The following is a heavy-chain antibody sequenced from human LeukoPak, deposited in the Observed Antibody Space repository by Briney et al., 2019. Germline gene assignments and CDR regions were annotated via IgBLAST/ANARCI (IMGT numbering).Heavy chain of an antibody. CDR2: ISGSGGST. J-gene: IGHJ4*02. V-gene: IGHV3-23*01. Sequence: GGSLRLSCAASGFTFSSYAMSWVRQAPGKGLEWVSAISGSGGSTYYADSVKGRFTISRDNAKNSLYLQMNSLRAEDTAVYYCARESHDYVWGSYRFASDYWGQGTLVTVSS. D-gene: IGHD3-16*02. CDR1: GFTFSSYA. CDR3: ARESHDYVWGSYRFASDY.